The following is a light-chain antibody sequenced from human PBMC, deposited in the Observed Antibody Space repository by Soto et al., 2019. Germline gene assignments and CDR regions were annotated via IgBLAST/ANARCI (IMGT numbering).Light chain of an antibody. J-gene: IGKJ5*01. Sequence: EIVMTQSPAILSVSPGERATLSCRASQSVSSSLAWYQQKPGQAPRLLIYGASTRAIGVPARFSGSGSGTEFTLPISSLQPEDFAVYYCQQHNNWPLITFGQGTRLDIK. CDR3: QQHNNWPLIT. V-gene: IGKV3-15*01. CDR2: GAS. CDR1: QSVSSS.